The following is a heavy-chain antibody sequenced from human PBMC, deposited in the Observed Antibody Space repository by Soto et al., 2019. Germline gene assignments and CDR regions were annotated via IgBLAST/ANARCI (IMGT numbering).Heavy chain of an antibody. D-gene: IGHD2-2*01. CDR3: AKDPLWTVGPLAMDV. CDR2: CSGSGGNI. V-gene: IGHV3-23*01. J-gene: IGHJ6*02. CDR1: GFILSEYA. Sequence: PGGSLRLSCTASGFILSEYAMSWVRQVPGKGLEWVSTCSGSGGNIYYGESVKGRFTISRDDPKNTLYLDMKSLRVEDTAVYYCAKDPLWTVGPLAMDVWGQGTTVTVFS.